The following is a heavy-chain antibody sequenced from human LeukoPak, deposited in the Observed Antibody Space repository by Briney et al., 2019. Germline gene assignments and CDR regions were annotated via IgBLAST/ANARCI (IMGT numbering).Heavy chain of an antibody. Sequence: ASVKVSCKASGYTFTGYYMHWVRQAPGQGLEWMGWISAYNGNTNYAQKLQGRVTMTTDTSTSTAYMELRSLRSDDTAVYYCARAQWSTRSIDYWGQGTLVTVSS. CDR1: GYTFTGYY. CDR3: ARAQWSTRSIDY. D-gene: IGHD6-19*01. CDR2: ISAYNGNT. J-gene: IGHJ4*02. V-gene: IGHV1-18*04.